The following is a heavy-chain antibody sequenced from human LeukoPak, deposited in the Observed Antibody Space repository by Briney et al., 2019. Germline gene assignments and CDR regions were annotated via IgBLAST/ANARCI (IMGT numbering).Heavy chain of an antibody. J-gene: IGHJ4*02. CDR1: GGSISSYY. CDR2: IYYSGST. D-gene: IGHD6-13*01. CDR3: VWHQLGVSIAAVPIDY. Sequence: SETLSLTCTVSGGSISSYYWSWIRQPPGKGLEWIGYIYYSGSTNYNPSLKSRVTIPVDTSKHQFSLMLSSVTAADPAVDYCVWHQLGVSIAAVPIDYSGEGTLVTVSS. V-gene: IGHV4-59*08.